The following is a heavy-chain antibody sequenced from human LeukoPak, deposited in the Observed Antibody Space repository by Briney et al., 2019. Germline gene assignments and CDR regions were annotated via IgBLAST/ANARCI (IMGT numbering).Heavy chain of an antibody. CDR2: ISGSGGST. CDR1: GFTFSSYA. CDR3: AKDQIMITFGGIDY. J-gene: IGHJ4*02. Sequence: GGSLRLSCAASGFTFSSYAMSWVRQAPGKGLEWVSAISGSGGSTYYADSVKGRFTISRDNSKNTLYLQMNSLRLEDTAVYFCAKDQIMITFGGIDYWGQGTLVTVSS. V-gene: IGHV3-23*01. D-gene: IGHD3-16*01.